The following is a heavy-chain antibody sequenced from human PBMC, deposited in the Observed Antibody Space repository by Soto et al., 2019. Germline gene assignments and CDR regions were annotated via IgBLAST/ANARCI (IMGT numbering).Heavy chain of an antibody. J-gene: IGHJ4*02. CDR3: AGAASETLTGYSRC. D-gene: IGHD3-9*01. CDR2: SSAHRGNT. Sequence: QVQLMQSGAEVKKPGASVKVSCKASGYTFTSYGISWVRQAPGQGLEWLGWSSAHRGNTSYAQNLQGRVTLTTDTYTSSACMELRGLPSDDTAVYDCAGAASETLTGYSRCWGQGTLVTVSS. V-gene: IGHV1-18*01. CDR1: GYTFTSYG.